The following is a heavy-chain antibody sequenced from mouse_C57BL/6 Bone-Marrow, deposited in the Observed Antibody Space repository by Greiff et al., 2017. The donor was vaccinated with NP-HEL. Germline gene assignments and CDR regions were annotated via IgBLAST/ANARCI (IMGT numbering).Heavy chain of an antibody. V-gene: IGHV5-9*01. D-gene: IGHD1-1*01. CDR1: GFTFSSYT. CDR3: ARGHYGSSSYYYAMDY. Sequence: EVKLMESGGGLVKPGGSLKLSCAASGFTFSSYTMSWVRQTPEKRLEWVATISGGGGNTYYPDSVKGRFTISRDNAKNTLYLQMSSLRSEDTALYYCARGHYGSSSYYYAMDYWGQGTSVTVSS. CDR2: ISGGGGNT. J-gene: IGHJ4*01.